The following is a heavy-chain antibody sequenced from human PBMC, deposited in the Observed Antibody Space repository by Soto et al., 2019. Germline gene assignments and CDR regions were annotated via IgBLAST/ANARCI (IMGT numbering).Heavy chain of an antibody. CDR1: VCTFSSYA. D-gene: IGHD1-1*01. V-gene: IGHV1-69*13. CDR3: ARGYLNYFDS. CDR2: IIPIFGTA. Sequence: SVKVSCKASVCTFSSYAISWVQQAPRQGLESMGGIIPIFGTAQYAQKLQGRVTIPADESTSLASMEPSSLRSENTAVYYSARGYLNYFDSWGQGTLVTVSS. J-gene: IGHJ4*02.